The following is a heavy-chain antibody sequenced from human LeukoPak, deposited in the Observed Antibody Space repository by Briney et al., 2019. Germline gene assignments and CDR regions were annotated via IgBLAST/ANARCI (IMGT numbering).Heavy chain of an antibody. CDR1: GYTFTSYG. CDR2: ISAYNGNT. CDR3: ARGHIVVVTAWFDP. Sequence: GASVKVSCNASGYTFTSYGISWVRQPPGQGLEWMGWISAYNGNTNYAQKLQGRVTMTTDTSTSTAYMELRSLRSDDTAVYYCARGHIVVVTAWFDPWGQGTLVTVSS. J-gene: IGHJ5*02. V-gene: IGHV1-18*01. D-gene: IGHD2-21*02.